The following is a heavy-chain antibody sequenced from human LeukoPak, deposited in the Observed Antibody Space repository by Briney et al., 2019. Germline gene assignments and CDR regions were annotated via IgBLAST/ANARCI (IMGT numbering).Heavy chain of an antibody. CDR3: ATEARGLGV. CDR2: ISGSSGTI. V-gene: IGHV3-23*01. J-gene: IGHJ6*04. D-gene: IGHD3-10*01. CDR1: GGSFSAYY. Sequence: ETLSLTCAVYGGSFSAYYWSWVRQAPGKGLEWVSSISGSSGTILYADSVKGRFTISRDNSKNTVYLQMNSLRAEDTAVYYCATEARGLGVWGKGTMVTISS.